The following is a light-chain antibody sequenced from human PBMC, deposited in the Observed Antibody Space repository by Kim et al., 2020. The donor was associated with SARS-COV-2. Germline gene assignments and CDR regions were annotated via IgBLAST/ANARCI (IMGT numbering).Light chain of an antibody. Sequence: VPISGAGGSYNIGAGDEVHWYQQLPGRAPKLLIYGNSNRPSGVPDRFSGSKSGTSASLAITGLQAEDEGDYYCQSYDSSLSGSKVFGGGTKVTVL. V-gene: IGLV1-40*01. CDR3: QSYDSSLSGSKV. CDR2: GNS. J-gene: IGLJ3*02. CDR1: SYNIGAGDE.